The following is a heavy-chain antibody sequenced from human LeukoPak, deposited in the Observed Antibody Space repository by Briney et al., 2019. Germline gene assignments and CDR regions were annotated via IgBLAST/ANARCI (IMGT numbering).Heavy chain of an antibody. J-gene: IGHJ2*01. CDR1: DYSISSGYY. D-gene: IGHD3-22*01. Sequence: PSETLSLTCAVSDYSISSGYYWGWIRQPPGKGLEWIGSFHHGGSTDYNPSLKSRVTISVDTSKNQFSLKLSSVTASDTAVYYCARANYEWYFDLWGRGTPVTVSS. V-gene: IGHV4-38-2*01. CDR3: ARANYEWYFDL. CDR2: FHHGGST.